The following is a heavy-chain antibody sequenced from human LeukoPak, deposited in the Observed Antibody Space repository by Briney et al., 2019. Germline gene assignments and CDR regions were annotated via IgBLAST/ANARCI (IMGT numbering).Heavy chain of an antibody. J-gene: IGHJ3*01. CDR1: GFTFNNNA. CDR2: INGGGDAT. CDR3: ARCTASCYANAFDV. Sequence: GRSLRLSCATSGFTFNNNAMSWVRQAPGKGLEWVSAINGGGDATEYADSVKGRFTISRDNSKNTLYLQMNSLRPDDTAVYYCARCTASCYANAFDVWGQGTLLTVSS. V-gene: IGHV3-23*01. D-gene: IGHD2-2*01.